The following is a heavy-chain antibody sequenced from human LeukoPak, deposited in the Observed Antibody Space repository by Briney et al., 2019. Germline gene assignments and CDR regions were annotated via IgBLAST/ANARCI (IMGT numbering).Heavy chain of an antibody. CDR1: GFTFSSYS. CDR3: AKDLDYYDSSGYSFHAFDI. D-gene: IGHD3-22*01. CDR2: ISSSSSYI. V-gene: IGHV3-21*01. J-gene: IGHJ3*02. Sequence: GGSLRLSCAASGFTFSSYSMNWVRQAPGKGLEWVSSISSSSSYIYYADSVKGRFTISRDNAKNSLYLQMNSLRAEDTAVYYCAKDLDYYDSSGYSFHAFDIWGQGTMVTVSS.